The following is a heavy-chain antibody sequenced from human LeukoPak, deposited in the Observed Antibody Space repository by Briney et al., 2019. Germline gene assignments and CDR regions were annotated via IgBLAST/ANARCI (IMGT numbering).Heavy chain of an antibody. J-gene: IGHJ4*02. V-gene: IGHV1-18*01. CDR1: GYTFTSYG. D-gene: IGHD2-2*01. CDR3: ARLYTVYCSSTSCPPDY. CDR2: ISAYNGNT. Sequence: ASVTVSCKASGYTFTSYGISWVRQAPGQGLEGMGWISAYNGNTNYAQKLQGRVTMTTDTSTSTAYMELRSLRSDDTAVYYCARLYTVYCSSTSCPPDYWGQGTLVTVSS.